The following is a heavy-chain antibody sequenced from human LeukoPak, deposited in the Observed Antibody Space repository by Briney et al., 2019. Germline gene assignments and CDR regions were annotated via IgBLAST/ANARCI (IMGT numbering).Heavy chain of an antibody. V-gene: IGHV3-48*03. J-gene: IGHJ3*02. Sequence: QPGGSLRLSCAASGFTFSSYEMNWVRQAPGKELEWVSYISSSGSTIYYADSVKGRFTISRDNAKNSLYLQMNSLRAEDTAVYYCVSLDYGDYDDDAFDIWGQGTMVTVSS. D-gene: IGHD4-17*01. CDR2: ISSSGSTI. CDR3: VSLDYGDYDDDAFDI. CDR1: GFTFSSYE.